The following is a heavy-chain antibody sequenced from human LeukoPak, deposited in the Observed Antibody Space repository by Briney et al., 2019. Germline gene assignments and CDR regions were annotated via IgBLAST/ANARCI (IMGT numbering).Heavy chain of an antibody. CDR1: GFTFSGYA. J-gene: IGHJ4*02. Sequence: GGSLSLSCAASGFTFSGYAMSWVRQAPGKGLEWVSAISGSGGSTYYADSVKGRFTISRDNTKNTLYLQMTSLRAEDTAVYYCAKSGPASGSYLSCFDYWGQGTLVTVSS. CDR2: ISGSGGST. V-gene: IGHV3-23*01. CDR3: AKSGPASGSYLSCFDY. D-gene: IGHD1-26*01.